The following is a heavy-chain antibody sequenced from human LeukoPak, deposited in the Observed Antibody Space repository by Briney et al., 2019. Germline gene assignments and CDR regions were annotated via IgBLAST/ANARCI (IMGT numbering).Heavy chain of an antibody. J-gene: IGHJ6*03. CDR1: GYSISSGYY. Sequence: SETLSLTCTVSGYSISSGYYWSWIRRPPGKALEWIGNIFYSGSTYYSPSLKSRVTISLDTSRNQFSLKLNSVTAADTAVYYCARNYYYYMDVWGKGTTVTISS. CDR3: ARNYYYYMDV. CDR2: IFYSGST. V-gene: IGHV4-38-2*02.